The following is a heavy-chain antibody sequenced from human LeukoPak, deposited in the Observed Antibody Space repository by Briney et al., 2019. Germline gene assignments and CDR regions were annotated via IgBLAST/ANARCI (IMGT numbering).Heavy chain of an antibody. D-gene: IGHD6-13*01. CDR3: AKDPAAAGRLYYFDY. J-gene: IGHJ4*02. CDR1: GFTLSSYA. V-gene: IGHV3-23*01. Sequence: HPGGSLRLSCAASGFTLSSYAMSWVRQAPGKGLEWVSAISGSGGSTYYADSVKGRFTISRDNSKNTLYLQMNSLRAEDTAVYYCAKDPAAAGRLYYFDYWGQGTLVTVSS. CDR2: ISGSGGST.